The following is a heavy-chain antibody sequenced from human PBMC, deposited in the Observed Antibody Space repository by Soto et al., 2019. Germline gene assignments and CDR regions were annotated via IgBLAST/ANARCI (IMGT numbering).Heavy chain of an antibody. CDR2: ISSSSSYI. V-gene: IGHV3-21*01. D-gene: IGHD3-3*01. Sequence: PGGSLRLSCAASGFTFSSYSMNWVRQAPGKGLEWVSSISSSSSYIYYADSVKGRFTISRDNAKNSLYLQMNSLRAEDTAVYYCARGDYDFWSGYYGYWGQGTLVTVSS. CDR1: GFTFSSYS. CDR3: ARGDYDFWSGYYGY. J-gene: IGHJ4*02.